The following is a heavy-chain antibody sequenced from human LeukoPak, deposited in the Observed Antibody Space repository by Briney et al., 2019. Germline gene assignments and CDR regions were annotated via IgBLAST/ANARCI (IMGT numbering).Heavy chain of an antibody. CDR2: INHSGST. D-gene: IGHD4-17*01. J-gene: IGHJ5*02. CDR1: GGSFSGYY. CDR3: ARDHGDYPNWFDP. V-gene: IGHV4-34*01. Sequence: SETLSLTCAVYGGSFSGYYWSWIRQPPGKGLEWIGEINHSGSTNYNPSLKSRVTISVDTSKNQFSLKLSSVTAADTAVYYCARDHGDYPNWFDPWGQGTLVTVSS.